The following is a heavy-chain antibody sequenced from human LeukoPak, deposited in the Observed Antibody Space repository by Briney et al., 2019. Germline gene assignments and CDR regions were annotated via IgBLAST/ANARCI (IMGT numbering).Heavy chain of an antibody. D-gene: IGHD3-9*01. Sequence: SETLSLTCTVSGGSISSSSYYWGWIRQPPGKGLEWIGSIYYSGSTYYNPSLKSRVTISVDTSKNQFSLKLSSVTAADTAVYYCARGATYYDILTGYSDWGQGTLVTVSS. V-gene: IGHV4-39*07. J-gene: IGHJ4*02. CDR1: GGSISSSSYY. CDR2: IYYSGST. CDR3: ARGATYYDILTGYSD.